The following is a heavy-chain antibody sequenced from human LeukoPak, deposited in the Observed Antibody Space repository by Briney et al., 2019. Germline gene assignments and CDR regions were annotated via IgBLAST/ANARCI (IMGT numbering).Heavy chain of an antibody. CDR3: AKDRAYTGSL. CDR2: ISSDGNNK. CDR1: GFTFSSYG. J-gene: IGHJ4*02. Sequence: PGRSLRLSCAASGFTFSSYGMHWVRHAPGKRLEWLAVISSDGNNKYYTDSVKGRFTISRDNSKNTLYLQMDSLRVEDMAVYYCAKDRAYTGSLWGQGTLVTVSS. D-gene: IGHD1-26*01. V-gene: IGHV3-30*18.